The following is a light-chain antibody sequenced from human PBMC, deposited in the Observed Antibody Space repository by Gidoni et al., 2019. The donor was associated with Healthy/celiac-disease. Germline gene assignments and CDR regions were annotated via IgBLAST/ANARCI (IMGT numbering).Light chain of an antibody. Sequence: DIQMTQSPSSLYAAVGDRVTINCRASQSISSYVYWYQQKPGKAPKLLIYAASSLQSGVPSRCRGSGSGTDFTLTISSLQPEDFATYYCQQSYRTPVTFGQGTKLEIK. CDR3: QQSYRTPVT. V-gene: IGKV1-39*01. CDR1: QSISSY. CDR2: AAS. J-gene: IGKJ2*01.